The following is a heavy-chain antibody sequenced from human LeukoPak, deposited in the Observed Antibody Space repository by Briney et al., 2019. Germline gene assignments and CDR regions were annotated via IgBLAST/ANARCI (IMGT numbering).Heavy chain of an antibody. D-gene: IGHD4-11*01. CDR3: ARDRIEDYRIGYYFDY. CDR2: INWNSVYI. J-gene: IGHJ4*02. CDR1: GFTFNDYD. V-gene: IGHV3-9*01. Sequence: GGSLRLSCAASGFTFNDYDINWVRQPPGKGLEWVSGINWNSVYIDYADSVQGRFTISRDNAKKSVYLQMNSLRAEDTAVYYCARDRIEDYRIGYYFDYWGQGTLVTVSS.